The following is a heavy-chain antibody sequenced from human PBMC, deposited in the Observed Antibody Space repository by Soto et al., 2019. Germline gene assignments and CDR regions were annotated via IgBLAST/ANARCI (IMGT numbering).Heavy chain of an antibody. CDR2: ITGSGSDT. Sequence: GGSLRLSCAASGFTFNNYAMGWVRQAPGKGLEWVSAITGSGSDTYYLDSVKGRFTISRDNSKNTLFLQMNSLRAEDTAIYYCAKWGSSAWSPHYYFDYWGQGTPVTVSS. V-gene: IGHV3-23*01. CDR3: AKWGSSAWSPHYYFDY. J-gene: IGHJ4*02. CDR1: GFTFNNYA. D-gene: IGHD1-26*01.